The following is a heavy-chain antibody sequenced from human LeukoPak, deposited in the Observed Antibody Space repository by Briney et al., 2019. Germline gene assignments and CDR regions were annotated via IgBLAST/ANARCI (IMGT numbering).Heavy chain of an antibody. V-gene: IGHV4-59*01. CDR1: GGSISTNY. CDR2: IYYSGRT. CDR3: ARDPKDFYDTSNYLYFDY. J-gene: IGHJ4*02. D-gene: IGHD3-22*01. Sequence: SETLSLTCTVFGGSISTNYWSWIRQPPGKGLEWIGYIYYSGRTNYNPSLKSRVTISIDTSKNQFSLKLSSVTAADTAVYYCARDPKDFYDTSNYLYFDYWGRGTLVAVSS.